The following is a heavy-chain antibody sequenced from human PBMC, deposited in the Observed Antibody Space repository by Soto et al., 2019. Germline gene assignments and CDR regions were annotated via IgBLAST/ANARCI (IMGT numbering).Heavy chain of an antibody. D-gene: IGHD3-3*01. Sequence: GGSLRLSVESSGFTFSNAWISWVRQAPGKGLEWVGRIKSKTDGWTTDYAAPVKGRFTISRDDSKNTLYLQMNSLKTEDTAVYYCTTDPYYDFWSGYYRPDAFDIWGQGTMVTVSS. V-gene: IGHV3-15*01. CDR1: GFTFSNAW. J-gene: IGHJ3*02. CDR2: IKSKTDGWTT. CDR3: TTDPYYDFWSGYYRPDAFDI.